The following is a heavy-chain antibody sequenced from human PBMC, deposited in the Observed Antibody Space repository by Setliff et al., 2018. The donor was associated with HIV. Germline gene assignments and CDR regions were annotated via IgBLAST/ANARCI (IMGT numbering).Heavy chain of an antibody. D-gene: IGHD2-15*01. Sequence: PGGSLRLSCAASGFTFSTYWMSWVRQAPGKGLEWVANIKEDGSERYYVDSVKGRFTISRDNAKNSLYLQMNSLRAEDTAMYYCACRVVAATEVDYWGQGTLVTVSS. CDR2: IKEDGSER. V-gene: IGHV3-7*05. J-gene: IGHJ4*02. CDR1: GFTFSTYW. CDR3: ACRVVAATEVDY.